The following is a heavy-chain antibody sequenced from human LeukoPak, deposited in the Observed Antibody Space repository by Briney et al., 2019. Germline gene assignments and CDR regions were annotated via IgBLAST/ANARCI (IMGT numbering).Heavy chain of an antibody. CDR2: IYYSGST. V-gene: IGHV4-59*01. Sequence: SETLSLTCTVSGGSIGSYYWNWIRQPPGKGLESIGYIYYSGSTNCNPSLKSRVTISVDTSKNQFSLKLSSVTAADTAVYYCARDKRWFGELFGGNWFDPWGQGTPVTVSP. D-gene: IGHD3-10*01. CDR3: ARDKRWFGELFGGNWFDP. CDR1: GGSIGSYY. J-gene: IGHJ5*02.